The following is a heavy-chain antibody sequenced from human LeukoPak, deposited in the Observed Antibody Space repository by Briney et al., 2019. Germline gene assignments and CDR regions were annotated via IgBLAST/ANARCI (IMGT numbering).Heavy chain of an antibody. V-gene: IGHV4-39*07. Sequence: SETLSLTCTVSGGSISSSSYYWGWIRQPPGKGLEWIGSIYYSGSTYYNPSLKSRATVSVDTSKKQFSLKLNSVTAADTAVYYCARIISTTSGAYDIWGQGTVVTVSS. D-gene: IGHD2-2*01. CDR1: GGSISSSSYY. CDR2: IYYSGST. J-gene: IGHJ3*02. CDR3: ARIISTTSGAYDI.